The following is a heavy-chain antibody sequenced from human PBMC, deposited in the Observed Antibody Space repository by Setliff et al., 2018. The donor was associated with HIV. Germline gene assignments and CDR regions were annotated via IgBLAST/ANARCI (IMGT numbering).Heavy chain of an antibody. V-gene: IGHV4-31*03. J-gene: IGHJ4*02. Sequence: SETLSLTCNVSGSSFSSGIYYWTWIRQQPGKGLEWIGYISYSGSTYYNPSLKSRLTMSIDTSKSHFSLNLNSVTAADTAVYYCARGTTSITFDYWSQGTQVT. D-gene: IGHD1-1*01. CDR2: ISYSGST. CDR1: GSSFSSGIYY. CDR3: ARGTTSITFDY.